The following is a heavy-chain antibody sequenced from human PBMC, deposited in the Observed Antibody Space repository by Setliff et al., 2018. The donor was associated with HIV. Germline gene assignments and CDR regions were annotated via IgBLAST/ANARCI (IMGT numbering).Heavy chain of an antibody. CDR1: GYIFDSYG. V-gene: IGHV1-18*01. D-gene: IGHD1-20*01. J-gene: IGHJ5*02. CDR2: ISVYSGNT. CDR3: AHRPYNSPNWFDP. Sequence: ASVKVSCKASGYIFDSYGVSWVRQAPGQGLEWMGWISVYSGNTVFGRNFEGRISMATDTSTKTAFMELRSLRSDDTATYYCAHRPYNSPNWFDPWGQGTLVTVSS.